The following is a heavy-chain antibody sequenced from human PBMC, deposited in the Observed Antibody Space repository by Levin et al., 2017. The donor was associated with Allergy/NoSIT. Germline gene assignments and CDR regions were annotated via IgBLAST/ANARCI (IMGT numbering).Heavy chain of an antibody. V-gene: IGHV1-2*02. D-gene: IGHD3-22*01. CDR1: GYTFTGYY. CDR3: ARGLGTMIVVVITTPFDY. Sequence: ASVKVSCKASGYTFTGYYMHWVRQAPGQGLEWMGWINPNSGGTNYAQKFQGRVTMTRDTSISTAYMELSRLRSDDTAVYYCARGLGTMIVVVITTPFDYWGQGTLVTVSS. J-gene: IGHJ4*02. CDR2: INPNSGGT.